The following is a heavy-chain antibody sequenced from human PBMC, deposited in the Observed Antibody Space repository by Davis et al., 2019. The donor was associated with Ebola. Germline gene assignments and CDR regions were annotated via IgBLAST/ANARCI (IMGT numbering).Heavy chain of an antibody. Sequence: PSETLSLTCTVSGGSISSYYWSWIRQPPGKGLEWIGYIYYSGSTNYNPSLKSRVTISVDTSKNQFSLKLSSVTVADTAVYYCARYVVVAATHDAFDIWGQGTMVTVSS. J-gene: IGHJ3*02. V-gene: IGHV4-59*08. D-gene: IGHD2-15*01. CDR2: IYYSGST. CDR1: GGSISSYY. CDR3: ARYVVVAATHDAFDI.